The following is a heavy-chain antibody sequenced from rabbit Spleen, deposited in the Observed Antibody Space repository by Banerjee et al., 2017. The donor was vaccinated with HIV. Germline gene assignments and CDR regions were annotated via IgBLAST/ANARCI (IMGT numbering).Heavy chain of an antibody. CDR3: AGQPGNYGGAGYSL. D-gene: IGHD7-1*01. CDR2: IYTGTTGNT. Sequence: QEQLVESGGGLVKPGASLTLTCTASGFSFSTRYWICWVRQAPGKGLEWIACIYTGTTGNTDYATWAKGRFTISKTSSTTVTLQMTSLTVADTATYFCAGQPGNYGGAGYSLWGPGTLVTVS. J-gene: IGHJ4*01. V-gene: IGHV1S45*01. CDR1: GFSFSTRYW.